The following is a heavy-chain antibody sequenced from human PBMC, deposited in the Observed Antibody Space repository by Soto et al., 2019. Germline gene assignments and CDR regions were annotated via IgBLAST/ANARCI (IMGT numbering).Heavy chain of an antibody. V-gene: IGHV3-23*01. CDR1: GFTFSSYA. CDR3: AKDLGYNWNDVSVFDY. Sequence: GGSLRLSCAASGFTFSSYAMSWVRQAPGKGLEWVSAISGSGGSTYYADSVKGRFTISRDNSKNTLYLQMNSLRAEDTAVYYCAKDLGYNWNDVSVFDYWGQGTLVTVSS. J-gene: IGHJ4*02. CDR2: ISGSGGST. D-gene: IGHD1-1*01.